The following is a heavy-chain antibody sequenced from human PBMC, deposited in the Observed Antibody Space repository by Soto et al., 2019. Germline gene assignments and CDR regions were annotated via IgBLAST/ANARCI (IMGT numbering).Heavy chain of an antibody. J-gene: IGHJ4*02. D-gene: IGHD1-1*01. CDR3: ARGSSRELEY. CDR2: IWFDGSNK. CDR1: GFTFSNYG. V-gene: IGHV3-33*01. Sequence: GGSLRLSCAASGFTFSNYGMHWVRQTPGKGLEWVAIIWFDGSNKYYADSVKGRFTISRDNSKNTLYLQMNSLRAEDTAVFYCARGSSRELEYWGQGTLVTVSS.